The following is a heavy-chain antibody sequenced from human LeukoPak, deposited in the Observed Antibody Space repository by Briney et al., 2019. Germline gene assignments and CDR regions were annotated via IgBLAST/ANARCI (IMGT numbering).Heavy chain of an antibody. Sequence: GESLKISCKGSGYSFTTYWISWVRQMPGKGLEWMGRIAPSDSYSNYSPSFQGHVTISSDRSISTAYLQWSNLKASDTAMYYCARHSMVRGVNWYFDLWGRGTLVTVSS. CDR1: GYSFTTYW. J-gene: IGHJ2*01. V-gene: IGHV5-10-1*01. CDR2: IAPSDSYS. D-gene: IGHD3-10*01. CDR3: ARHSMVRGVNWYFDL.